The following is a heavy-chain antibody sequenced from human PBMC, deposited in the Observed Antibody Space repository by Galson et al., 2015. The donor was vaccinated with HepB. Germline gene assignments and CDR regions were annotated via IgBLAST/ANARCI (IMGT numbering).Heavy chain of an antibody. D-gene: IGHD6-13*01. CDR1: GFTFSDYY. CDR3: ASQISIAAAGLYYFDY. CDR2: ISSSGSTI. V-gene: IGHV3-11*01. J-gene: IGHJ4*02. Sequence: SLRLSCAASGFTFSDYYMSWIRQAPGKGLEWVSYISSSGSTIYYADSVKGRFTISRDNAKNSLYLQMNSLRAEDTAVYYCASQISIAAAGLYYFDYWGQGTLVTVSS.